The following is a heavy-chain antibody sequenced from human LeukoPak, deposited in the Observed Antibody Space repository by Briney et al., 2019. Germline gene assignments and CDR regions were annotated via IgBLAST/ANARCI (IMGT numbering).Heavy chain of an antibody. CDR2: IYPGDSDT. D-gene: IGHD2-21*02. V-gene: IGHV5-51*01. Sequence: GESLEISCKVSGYTFTSDWIGWARQMPGKGLEWMGIIYPGDSDTRYSPSFQGQVTISADKSISTAYLQWSSLKASDTAMYYCARLPYCGGDCYPNWFDPWGQGTLVTVSS. CDR1: GYTFTSDW. J-gene: IGHJ5*02. CDR3: ARLPYCGGDCYPNWFDP.